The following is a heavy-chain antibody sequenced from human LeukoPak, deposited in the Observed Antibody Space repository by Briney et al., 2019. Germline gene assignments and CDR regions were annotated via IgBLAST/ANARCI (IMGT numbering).Heavy chain of an antibody. V-gene: IGHV3-9*01. Sequence: GGSLRLSCAASGFIFDDYAMHWVRQTPGKGLEWVSSISWDSGSIGYADSVKGRFTISRDNIKNSLYLQMNSLRPEDTALYYCAKATKIYNSPFDYCGQGTLVTVSS. CDR3: AKATKIYNSPFDY. D-gene: IGHD1-1*01. CDR2: ISWDSGSI. CDR1: GFIFDDYA. J-gene: IGHJ4*02.